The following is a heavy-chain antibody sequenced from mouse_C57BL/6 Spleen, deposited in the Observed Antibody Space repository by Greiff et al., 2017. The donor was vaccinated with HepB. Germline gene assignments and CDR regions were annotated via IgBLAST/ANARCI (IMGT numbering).Heavy chain of an antibody. V-gene: IGHV1-69*01. J-gene: IGHJ2*01. CDR3: ARDSTGTGVDY. CDR1: GYTFTSYW. Sequence: QVQLQQPGAELVMPGASVKLSCKASGYTFTSYWMHWVKQRPGQGLEWIGEIDPSDSYTNCNQKFKGKSTLTVDKSSSTAYMQLSSLTSEDSAVYYCARDSTGTGVDYWGQGTTLTVSS. CDR2: IDPSDSYT. D-gene: IGHD4-1*01.